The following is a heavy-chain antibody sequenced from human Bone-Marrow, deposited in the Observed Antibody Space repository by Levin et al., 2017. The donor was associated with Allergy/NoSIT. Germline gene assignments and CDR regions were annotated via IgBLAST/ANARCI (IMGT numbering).Heavy chain of an antibody. Sequence: GGSLRLSCAASGFTFSSYGMHWVRQAPGKGLEWVAVISYDGSNKYYADSVKGRFTISRDNSKNTLYLQMNSLRAEDTAVYYCAKDRRGYDILTGLDYWGQGTLVTVSS. CDR1: GFTFSSYG. CDR3: AKDRRGYDILTGLDY. CDR2: ISYDGSNK. V-gene: IGHV3-30*18. D-gene: IGHD3-9*01. J-gene: IGHJ4*02.